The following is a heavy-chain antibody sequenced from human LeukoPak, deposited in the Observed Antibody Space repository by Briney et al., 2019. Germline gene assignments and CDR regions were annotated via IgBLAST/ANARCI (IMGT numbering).Heavy chain of an antibody. CDR3: AKDPTTTPYYYGSGSYS. J-gene: IGHJ5*02. V-gene: IGHV3-23*01. CDR2: ISGSGGST. CDR1: GFTFSSYA. Sequence: GGSLRLSCAASGFTFSSYAMSWVRQAPGKGLEWVSAISGSGGSTYYADSVKGRFTISRDNSKNTLYLQMNSLRAEDTAVYYCAKDPTTTPYYYGSGSYSWGQGTLVTVSS. D-gene: IGHD3-10*01.